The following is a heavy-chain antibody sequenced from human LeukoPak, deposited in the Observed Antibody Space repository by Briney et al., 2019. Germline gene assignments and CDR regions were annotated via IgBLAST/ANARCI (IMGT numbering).Heavy chain of an antibody. D-gene: IGHD3-22*01. J-gene: IGHJ3*02. CDR2: IIPIFGTA. CDR3: AHDSSGYDAFDI. CDR1: GGTFSSYA. Sequence: SVKVSCKASGGTFSSYAISWVRQAPGQGLEWMGGIIPIFGTANYAQKFQGRVTITADKSTSTAYMELSSLRSEDTAVYYCAHDSSGYDAFDIWGQGTMVTVSS. V-gene: IGHV1-69*06.